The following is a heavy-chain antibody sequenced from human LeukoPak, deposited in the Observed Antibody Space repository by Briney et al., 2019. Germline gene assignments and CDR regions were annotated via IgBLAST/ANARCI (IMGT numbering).Heavy chain of an antibody. Sequence: PGGSLRLSCAASGFSVGTNYMTWVRQAPGKGLEWASMIYAGGNTYYRDSVKGRFTISRDNAKNSLYLQMNSLRAEDTAVYYCAELGITMIGGVWGKGTTVTISS. CDR3: AELGITMIGGV. D-gene: IGHD3-10*02. J-gene: IGHJ6*04. V-gene: IGHV3-53*01. CDR2: IYAGGNT. CDR1: GFSVGTNY.